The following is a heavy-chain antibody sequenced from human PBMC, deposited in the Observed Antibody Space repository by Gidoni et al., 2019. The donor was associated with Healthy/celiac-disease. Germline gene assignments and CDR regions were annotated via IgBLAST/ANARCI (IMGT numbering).Heavy chain of an antibody. CDR2: ISWNSGSI. CDR3: ASFGMVTQNDYYYYGMDV. V-gene: IGHV3-9*01. J-gene: IGHJ6*02. Sequence: EVQLVESGGGLVQPGRSLRLSCAASGFTFDDYAMHWVRQAPGKGLEWVSGISWNSGSIGYADSVKGRFTISRDNAKNSLYLQMNSLRAEDTALYYCASFGMVTQNDYYYYGMDVWGQGTTVTVSS. D-gene: IGHD3-3*01. CDR1: GFTFDDYA.